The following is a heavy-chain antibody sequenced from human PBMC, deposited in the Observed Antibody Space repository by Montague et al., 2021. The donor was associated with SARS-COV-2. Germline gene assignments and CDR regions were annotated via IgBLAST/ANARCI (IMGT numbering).Heavy chain of an antibody. J-gene: IGHJ6*02. CDR3: ARNAYNHYGLDV. V-gene: IGHV4-59*08. CDR1: GGSLGTYY. CDR2: IDDSETT. Sequence: SETLSLTCSVSGGSLGTYYWSWIRQPPGKGLEWIGYIDDSETTRYNPSLRSRATISLDLSKNQFSLDLNSVTAADTAVYYCARNAYNHYGLDVWGQGTTVTVSS.